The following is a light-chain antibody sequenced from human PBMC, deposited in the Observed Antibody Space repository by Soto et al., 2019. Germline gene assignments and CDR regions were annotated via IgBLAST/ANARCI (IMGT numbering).Light chain of an antibody. CDR1: QNINIY. CDR3: PQAYRPLCT. CDR2: GAV. Sequence: IQMTQSPSSLSASVGDTVTISCRASQNINIYINWYQQKSGEAPKLLIYGAVSLQSGVPSRLSFAGSMSDLAVAVSSLHPEDFASYYCPQAYRPLCTVGHRTK. V-gene: IGKV1-39*01. J-gene: IGKJ2*02.